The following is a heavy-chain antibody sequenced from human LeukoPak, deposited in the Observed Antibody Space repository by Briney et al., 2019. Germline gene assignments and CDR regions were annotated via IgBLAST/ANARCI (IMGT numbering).Heavy chain of an antibody. Sequence: GVSLRLSCAASGFTFSSYSMNWVRQAPGKGLEWVSYITSSSSTIQYADSAKGRFTVSRDNAKNSLYLQMNSLRVEDTAVYYCARDESGDNDAFDIWGQGTMVTVSS. CDR1: GFTFSSYS. CDR2: ITSSSSTI. V-gene: IGHV3-48*01. D-gene: IGHD2-21*01. J-gene: IGHJ3*02. CDR3: ARDESGDNDAFDI.